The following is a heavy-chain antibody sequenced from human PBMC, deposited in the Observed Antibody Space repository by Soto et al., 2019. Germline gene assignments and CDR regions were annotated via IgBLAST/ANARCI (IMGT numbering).Heavy chain of an antibody. CDR3: ARAPTVVTIDY. CDR1: GGSISSGGYY. J-gene: IGHJ4*02. D-gene: IGHD4-17*01. Sequence: TSETLSLTCTVSGGSISSGGYYWSWIRQHPGKGLESIGYIHYSGSAYYNPSLKSRVTISVDTSKNQFSLKLSSVTAADTAVYYCARAPTVVTIDYWGLGTLVTVSS. V-gene: IGHV4-31*03. CDR2: IHYSGSA.